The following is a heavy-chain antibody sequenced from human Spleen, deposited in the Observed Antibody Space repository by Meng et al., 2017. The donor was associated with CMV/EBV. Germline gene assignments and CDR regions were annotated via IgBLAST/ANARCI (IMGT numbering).Heavy chain of an antibody. CDR3: ARDPYATGWAG. CDR1: GGSISISTW. J-gene: IGHJ4*02. V-gene: IGHV4-4*02. Sequence: GQLEEWGPGLVKPSGTLSLTCAVSGGSISISTWWSWVRQPPGKGLEWIGEIYHSGGTNYNPSLRGRVTISLDKSKNQFSLTLRSVTAADTAVYYCARDPYATGWAGWGQGTLVTVSS. D-gene: IGHD6-19*01. CDR2: IYHSGGT.